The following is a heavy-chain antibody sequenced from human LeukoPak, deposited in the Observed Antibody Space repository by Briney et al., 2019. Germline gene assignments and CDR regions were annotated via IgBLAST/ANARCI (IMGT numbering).Heavy chain of an antibody. CDR1: GFTFSSYG. D-gene: IGHD2-15*01. CDR3: AKGLGYCSGGSCYSTLWY. J-gene: IGHJ4*02. CDR2: ISYDGSNK. V-gene: IGHV3-30*18. Sequence: PGGSLRLSCAASGFTFSSYGMHWVRQAPGKGLEWVAVISYDGSNKYYADSVKGRFTISRDNSKNMLYLQMNSLRAEDTAVYYCAKGLGYCSGGSCYSTLWYWGQGTLVTVSS.